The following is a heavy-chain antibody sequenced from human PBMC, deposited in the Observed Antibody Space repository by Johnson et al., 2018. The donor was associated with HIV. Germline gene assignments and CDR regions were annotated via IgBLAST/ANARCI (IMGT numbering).Heavy chain of an antibody. CDR1: GFAFSAYY. V-gene: IGHV3-11*04. CDR3: AREGAPSARDFGAFDI. J-gene: IGHJ3*02. Sequence: QVQLVESGGGLVKPGGSLRLSCAASGFAFSAYYMAWIRQAPGKGLEWVSFISSGSHSIYYADSVKGRFTVSKDNSKNTLYLQMSSLRAEDTAVYYCAREGAPSARDFGAFDIWGQGTMVTVSS. CDR2: ISSGSHSI. D-gene: IGHD1-26*01.